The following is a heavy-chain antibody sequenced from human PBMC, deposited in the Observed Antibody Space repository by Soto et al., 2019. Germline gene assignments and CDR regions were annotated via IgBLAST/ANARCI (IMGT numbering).Heavy chain of an antibody. CDR3: ARASCGHSGWGHWSDP. CDR2: ISHSGTS. CDR1: GYSISSGYY. D-gene: IGHD2-21*02. J-gene: IGHJ5*02. Sequence: SETLSLTCTVSGYSISSGYYWSWIRQTPGKGLEWIGSISHSGTSFYNPSLRSRVTISMDPSNNHFSLKLNSLTATDTAVYYCARASCGHSGWGHWSDPWCQGTLVTVSS. V-gene: IGHV4-38-2*02.